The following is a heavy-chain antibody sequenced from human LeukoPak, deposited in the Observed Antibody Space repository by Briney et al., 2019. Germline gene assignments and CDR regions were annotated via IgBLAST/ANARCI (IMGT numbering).Heavy chain of an antibody. CDR2: INSDGSIT. CDR1: GFTFSSQW. D-gene: IGHD3-10*01. Sequence: PGGSLRLSCAASGFTFSSQWMFWVRQAPGKGLVCVSHINSDGSITNYADSVKGRFTISRDNSKNTLYLQMNSLRAEDTAVYYCAKSDTGVIINYFDYWGQGTLVTVSS. J-gene: IGHJ4*02. V-gene: IGHV3-74*01. CDR3: AKSDTGVIINYFDY.